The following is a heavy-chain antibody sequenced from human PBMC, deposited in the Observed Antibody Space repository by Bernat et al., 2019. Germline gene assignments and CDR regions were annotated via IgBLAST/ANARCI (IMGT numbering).Heavy chain of an antibody. Sequence: QVQLVESGGGVVQPGRSLRLSCAASGFTFSSYGMHWVRQAPGKGLEWVAVIWYDGSNKYYADSVKGRFTISRDNSKNTLYLQMNSLRAEDTAVYYWAREGELERRRVDAFDIWGQGTMVTVSS. J-gene: IGHJ3*02. V-gene: IGHV3-33*01. D-gene: IGHD1-1*01. CDR2: IWYDGSNK. CDR3: AREGELERRRVDAFDI. CDR1: GFTFSSYG.